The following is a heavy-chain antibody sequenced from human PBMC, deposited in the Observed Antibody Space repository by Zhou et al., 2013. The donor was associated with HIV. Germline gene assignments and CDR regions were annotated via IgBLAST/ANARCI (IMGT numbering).Heavy chain of an antibody. V-gene: IGHV1-18*01. J-gene: IGHJ6*02. Sequence: QVQLMQSGTEVKKPGASVKVSCKASGYIFTSYGISWVRQAPGQGLEWMGWISAYNGKTNYAQKLQGRVTMTTDKSTSTAYMELRSLRSDDTAVYYCARWAVAVTAHNYGMDVWGQGTTVTVSS. CDR2: ISAYNGKT. CDR1: GYIFTSYG. D-gene: IGHD2-21*02. CDR3: ARWAVAVTAHNYGMDV.